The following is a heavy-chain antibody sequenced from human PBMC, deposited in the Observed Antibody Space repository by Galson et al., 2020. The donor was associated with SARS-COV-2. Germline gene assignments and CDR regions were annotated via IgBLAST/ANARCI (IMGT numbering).Heavy chain of an antibody. CDR3: AHRKVDRLGDYYHYYGMDV. CDR2: IGWDGHK. Sequence: SGPTLVKPAQTLTLTCGFSGFSLNDGGVGVGWIRRPPGTGLEWPAFIGWDGHKRYSPSLNSRLTVTQDTSKNQVVLTLSNVDLLDTGTYFCAHRKVDRLGDYYHYYGMDVWGQGTTVTVSS. D-gene: IGHD3-10*01. V-gene: IGHV2-5*02. CDR1: GFSLNDGGVG. J-gene: IGHJ6*02.